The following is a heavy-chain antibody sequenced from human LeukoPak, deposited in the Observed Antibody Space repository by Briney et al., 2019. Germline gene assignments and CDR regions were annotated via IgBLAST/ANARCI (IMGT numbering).Heavy chain of an antibody. Sequence: PGGSLRLSCAASGFTFSSYGMHWVRQAPGKGLEWVAVISYDGSTQYYADSVKGRFTISRDNSHNTLSLQMNSLKAEDTAVYYCAKGRMMATIMISFDYWGRGTLVTVSS. J-gene: IGHJ4*02. CDR3: AKGRMMATIMISFDY. V-gene: IGHV3-30*18. D-gene: IGHD5-24*01. CDR2: ISYDGSTQ. CDR1: GFTFSSYG.